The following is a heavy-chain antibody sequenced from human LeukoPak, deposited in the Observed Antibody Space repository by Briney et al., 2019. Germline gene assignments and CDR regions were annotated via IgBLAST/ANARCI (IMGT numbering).Heavy chain of an antibody. D-gene: IGHD1-1*01. V-gene: IGHV1-2*02. CDR1: GYTFTGYY. CDR2: INPNSGGT. J-gene: IGHJ4*02. Sequence: ASVKVSCKASGYTFTGYYMHWVRQAPGQGLEWMGWINPNSGGTNYAQKFQGRVTMTTDTSTSTAYMELRSLRSDDTAVYYCARDFRLERRWTGDYWGQGTLVTVSS. CDR3: ARDFRLERRWTGDY.